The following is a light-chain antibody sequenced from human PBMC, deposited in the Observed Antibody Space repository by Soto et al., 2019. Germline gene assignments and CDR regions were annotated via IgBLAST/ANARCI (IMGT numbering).Light chain of an antibody. CDR1: SSKIGRNY. CDR3: ATWDDSLGGPV. Sequence: QSVLTQTPSVSGTPGQRVNISCSGSSSKIGRNYVYWYHQFPGMAPKLLIYRDNERPSGVSDRFSGSKSGTSASLAISGLRSGDEADYHCATWDDSLGGPVFGGGTKLTVL. J-gene: IGLJ2*01. V-gene: IGLV1-47*01. CDR2: RDN.